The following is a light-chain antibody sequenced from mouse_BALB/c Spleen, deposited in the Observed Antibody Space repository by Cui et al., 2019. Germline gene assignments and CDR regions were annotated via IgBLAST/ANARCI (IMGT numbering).Light chain of an antibody. J-gene: IGKJ5*01. CDR2: LTS. CDR3: QQWSSNPLT. CDR1: SSVSY. V-gene: IGKV4-68*01. Sequence: QIVLTQSPDLMSASPGEKVTMTCSASSSVSYMYWYQQKPRSSPKPWIYLTSNLASGVPARFSGSGSGTSYSLTISSMEAEDAATYYCQQWSSNPLTFGAGTKLELK.